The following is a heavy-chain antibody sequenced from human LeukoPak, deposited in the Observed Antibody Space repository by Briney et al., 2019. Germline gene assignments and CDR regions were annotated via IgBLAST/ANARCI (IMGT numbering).Heavy chain of an antibody. CDR2: INPSGSST. D-gene: IGHD3-22*01. J-gene: IGHJ4*02. Sequence: ASVKVSCKASGGTFSSYAISWVRQAPGQGLEWMGIINPSGSSTSYAQKFQGRVTMTRDTSTSTVYMELSSLRSEDTAVYYCARGGYDSSGYVDYWGQGTLVTVSS. CDR3: ARGGYDSSGYVDY. CDR1: GGTFSSYA. V-gene: IGHV1-46*01.